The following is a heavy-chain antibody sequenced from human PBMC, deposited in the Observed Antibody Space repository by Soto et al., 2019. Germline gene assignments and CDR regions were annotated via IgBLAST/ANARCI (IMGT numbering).Heavy chain of an antibody. D-gene: IGHD2-15*01. CDR3: ARNSYCSGGSCFWEFGWFDP. J-gene: IGHJ5*02. Sequence: GASVKVSCKASGYTFTSYGISWVRQAPGQGLEWMGWISAYNGNTNYAQKLQGRVTMTTDTTTSTAYMELRSLRSVDTAVYYCARNSYCSGGSCFWEFGWFDPWGQGTLVTVSS. CDR2: ISAYNGNT. CDR1: GYTFTSYG. V-gene: IGHV1-18*01.